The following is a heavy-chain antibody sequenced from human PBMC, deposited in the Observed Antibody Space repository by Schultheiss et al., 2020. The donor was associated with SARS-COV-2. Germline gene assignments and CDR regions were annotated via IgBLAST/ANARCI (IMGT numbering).Heavy chain of an antibody. J-gene: IGHJ5*02. D-gene: IGHD3-22*01. CDR1: GGSISSNHW. CDR3: ARDVYDSSGHRILEWFDP. Sequence: SETLSLTCTVSGGSISSNHWWSWVRQSPGKGLEWIGEINHSGSTNYNPSLKSRVTISVDTSKNQFSLKLSSVTAADTAVYYCARDVYDSSGHRILEWFDPWGQGTLVTVSS. V-gene: IGHV4-4*02. CDR2: INHSGST.